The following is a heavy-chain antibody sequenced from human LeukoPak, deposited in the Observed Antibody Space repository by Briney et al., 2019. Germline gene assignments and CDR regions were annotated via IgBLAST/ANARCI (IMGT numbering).Heavy chain of an antibody. J-gene: IGHJ4*02. D-gene: IGHD2-8*01. CDR3: ARHVVLMVYAIDY. CDR2: IYYSGST. CDR1: GGSISSSGYY. V-gene: IGHV4-39*01. Sequence: SETLSLTCTVSGGSISSSGYYWGWIRQPPGGGLEWFGIIYYSGSTYYNPSLKSRVTISVDKSKNQFSLKLSSVTAADTAVYYCARHVVLMVYAIDYWGQGTLVTVSS.